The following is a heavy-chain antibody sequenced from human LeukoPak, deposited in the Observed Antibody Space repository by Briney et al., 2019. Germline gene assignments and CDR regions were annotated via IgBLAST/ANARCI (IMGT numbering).Heavy chain of an antibody. CDR2: MNPNSGNT. J-gene: IGHJ4*02. CDR3: ARNSGLADC. Sequence: ASVKVSCKASGYSFTNHGISWVRQATGQGLEWMGWMNPNSGNTGYAEKFQGRVTMTRDNSITTAYMELSSLRSEDTAVYYCARNSGLADCWGQGTLVTVSS. V-gene: IGHV1-8*01. D-gene: IGHD5-12*01. CDR1: GYSFTNHG.